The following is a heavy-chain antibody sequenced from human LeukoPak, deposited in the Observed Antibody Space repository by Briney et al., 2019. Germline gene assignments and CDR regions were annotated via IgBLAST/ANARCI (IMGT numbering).Heavy chain of an antibody. D-gene: IGHD1-26*01. CDR3: ASTRVGATYYFDY. CDR1: GGPISSSSYY. J-gene: IGHJ4*02. V-gene: IGHV4-39*07. Sequence: SETLSLTCTVSGGPISSSSYYWGWIRQPPGKGLEWIGSIYYSGSTYYNPSLKSRVTISVDTSKNQFSLKLSSVTAADTAVYYCASTRVGATYYFDYWGQGTLVTVSS. CDR2: IYYSGST.